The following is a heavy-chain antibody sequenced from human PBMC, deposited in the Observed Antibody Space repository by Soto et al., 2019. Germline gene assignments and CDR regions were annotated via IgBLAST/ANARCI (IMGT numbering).Heavy chain of an antibody. V-gene: IGHV1-2*04. CDR3: ARGDSTDCSNGVCSFFYNHDMDV. CDR2: INPKSGGT. J-gene: IGHJ6*02. Sequence: QVQLVQSGAEVKKPGASVKVSCKASGYSFTDYHIHWVRQAPGQGLEWLGRINPKSGGTSTAQKFQGWVTMTTDKSISTASMELTRLTSDDTAIYYCARGDSTDCSNGVCSFFYNHDMDVWGQGTTVTVSS. CDR1: GYSFTDYH. D-gene: IGHD2-8*01.